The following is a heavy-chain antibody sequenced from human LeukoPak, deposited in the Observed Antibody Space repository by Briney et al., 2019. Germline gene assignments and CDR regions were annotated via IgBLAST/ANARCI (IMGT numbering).Heavy chain of an antibody. Sequence: ETLSLTCTVSRGSISSYYWSWVRQVPGKGLEWVSAISGGGGNTFYADSVKGRFTISRDNSKNTLYLQVNSLRAADTAIYYCAKVQEMDTILPPFHYWGQGTLVTVSS. V-gene: IGHV3-23*01. J-gene: IGHJ4*02. D-gene: IGHD5-24*01. CDR2: ISGGGGNT. CDR1: RGSISSYY. CDR3: AKVQEMDTILPPFHY.